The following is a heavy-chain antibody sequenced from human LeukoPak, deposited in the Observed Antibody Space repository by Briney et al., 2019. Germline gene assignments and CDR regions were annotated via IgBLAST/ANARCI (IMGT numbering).Heavy chain of an antibody. V-gene: IGHV4-34*01. CDR1: GGSFSGYY. CDR3: ATLEATVAGFVG. D-gene: IGHD6-19*01. Sequence: SETLSLTCAVYGGSFSGYYWSWIRQPPGKGLEWIGEINHSGSTNYNPSLKSRVTTSVDTSKNQFSLKLSSVTAADTAVYYCATLEATVAGFVGWGQGTLVTVSS. CDR2: INHSGST. J-gene: IGHJ4*02.